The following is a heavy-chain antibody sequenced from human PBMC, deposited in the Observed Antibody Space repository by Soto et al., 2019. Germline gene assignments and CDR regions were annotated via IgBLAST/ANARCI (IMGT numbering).Heavy chain of an antibody. D-gene: IGHD3-16*01. CDR2: IPSSSSPI. CDR3: ARSVGPLDY. J-gene: IGHJ4*02. V-gene: IGHV3-48*02. CDR1: GFTFSSNG. Sequence: GSLRLSCATSGFTFSSNGMSWVRQAPGKGLEWIAYIPSSSSPIHYADSVQGRFTISRDNAGNSVHLQMNSLRDEDSAVYYCARSVGPLDYWGQGTLVTVSS.